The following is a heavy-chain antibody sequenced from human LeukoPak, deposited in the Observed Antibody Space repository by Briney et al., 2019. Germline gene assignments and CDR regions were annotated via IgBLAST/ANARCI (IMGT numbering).Heavy chain of an antibody. CDR2: INPSGGTA. CDR1: GDTFTTYF. V-gene: IGHV1-46*01. Sequence: ASVKVSCNASGDTFTTYFIHWVRQAPGQGLEWMGIINPSGGTATYAQKFQGRVTMTRDMSTNTVYMDLSSLTSEDTAVYFCAREKTTAPDYDALDIWGQGTLVTVSS. D-gene: IGHD4-17*01. CDR3: AREKTTAPDYDALDI. J-gene: IGHJ3*02.